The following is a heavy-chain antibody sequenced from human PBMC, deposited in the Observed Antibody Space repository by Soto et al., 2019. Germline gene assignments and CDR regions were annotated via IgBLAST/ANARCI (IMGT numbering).Heavy chain of an antibody. CDR2: IIPIFGTA. V-gene: IGHV1-69*05. J-gene: IGHJ4*02. CDR3: ARVTTVMNY. Sequence: SAEVSCKESGGPFSHYAMCWVRQDTGQGLEWMGGIIPIFGTANYAQKFQGRVTMTRNTSISTAYMELSSLRSEDTAVYYCARVTTVMNYCVQGTLVPVSS. CDR1: GGPFSHYA. D-gene: IGHD4-4*01.